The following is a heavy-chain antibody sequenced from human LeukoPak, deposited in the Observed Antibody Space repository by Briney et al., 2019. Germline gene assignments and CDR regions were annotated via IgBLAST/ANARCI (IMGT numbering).Heavy chain of an antibody. CDR1: GGSISNYF. Sequence: SETLSLTCTVSGGSISNYFWIWIRQSPGKGLEWIGYIYHSGSANYNPSLYSRVSISVDTSRNQFSLKLSSVTAADTAVYFCARSSAGSNRYFDYWGQGTLVTVSS. D-gene: IGHD5-24*01. V-gene: IGHV4-59*01. J-gene: IGHJ4*02. CDR3: ARSSAGSNRYFDY. CDR2: IYHSGSA.